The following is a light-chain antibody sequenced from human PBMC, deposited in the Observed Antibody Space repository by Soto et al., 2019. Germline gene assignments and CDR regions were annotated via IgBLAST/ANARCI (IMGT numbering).Light chain of an antibody. Sequence: EIVLTQSPGTLSLSPGERATLSCRASQSVSSNYLAWYQQRPGQAPRLLMYGASSRATGIPDRFSGSGSGTDFTLTISRLGPEDFAVYYCQQYAISWTFGQGTKVEIK. J-gene: IGKJ1*01. CDR2: GAS. CDR3: QQYAISWT. CDR1: QSVSSNY. V-gene: IGKV3-20*01.